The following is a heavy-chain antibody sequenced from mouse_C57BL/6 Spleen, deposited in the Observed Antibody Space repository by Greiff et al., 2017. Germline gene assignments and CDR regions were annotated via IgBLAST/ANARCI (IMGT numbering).Heavy chain of an antibody. J-gene: IGHJ3*01. CDR2: INPNNGGT. Sequence: VQLQQSGPELVKPGASVKMSCTASGYTFTDYNMHWVKPSHGKSLEWIGNINPNNGGTSYNQKFKGKATLTVNKSSSTAYMQLRSLTSADSAVYYCARGYYGTLAYWGQGTLVTVSA. V-gene: IGHV1-22*01. CDR1: GYTFTDYN. CDR3: ARGYYGTLAY. D-gene: IGHD1-2*01.